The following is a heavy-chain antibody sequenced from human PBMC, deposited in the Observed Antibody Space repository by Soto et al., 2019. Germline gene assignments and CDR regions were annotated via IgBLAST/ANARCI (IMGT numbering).Heavy chain of an antibody. D-gene: IGHD2-2*02. J-gene: IGHJ4*02. CDR2: IIPIFNST. V-gene: IGHV1-69*06. Sequence: ASVKVSCKVSGSRFSNYVISWVRQAPGHGLEWLGRIIPIFNSTKYAQSFQGRVTITADKSTSTASLELSSLRSDDTAVYYCAREGRGKKAGYNGLVSLGYWGQGALVTVSS. CDR1: GSRFSNYV. CDR3: AREGRGKKAGYNGLVSLGY.